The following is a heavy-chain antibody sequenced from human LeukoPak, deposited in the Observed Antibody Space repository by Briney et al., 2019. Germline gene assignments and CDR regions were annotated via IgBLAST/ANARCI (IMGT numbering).Heavy chain of an antibody. V-gene: IGHV3-48*03. CDR3: ARETIVGATYYFDY. CDR1: GFTFSSYE. D-gene: IGHD1-26*01. Sequence: GGSLRLSCAASGFTFSSYEMNWVRQAPGKGLEWVSYISSSGSTIYYADSVKGRFTISRDNAKNSLYLQMNSLRAEDTAVYYCARETIVGATYYFDYWGQGTLVTVSS. J-gene: IGHJ4*02. CDR2: ISSSGSTI.